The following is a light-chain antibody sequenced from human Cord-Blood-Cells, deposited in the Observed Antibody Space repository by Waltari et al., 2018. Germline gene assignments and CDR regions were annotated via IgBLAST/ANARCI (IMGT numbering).Light chain of an antibody. CDR1: SSDAGGYNY. V-gene: IGLV2-14*01. Sequence: QPALTQPASVSVSPGQSIPISCTGNSSDAGGYNYVSWYQQHPGKAPKLMIYEVSNRPSGVSNRFSGSKSGNTASLTISGLHAEDEADYYCSSYTSSSTLVFGGGTKLTVL. J-gene: IGLJ2*01. CDR2: EVS. CDR3: SSYTSSSTLV.